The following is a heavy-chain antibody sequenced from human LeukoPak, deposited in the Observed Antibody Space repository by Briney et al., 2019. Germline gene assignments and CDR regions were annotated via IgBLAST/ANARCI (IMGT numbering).Heavy chain of an antibody. CDR3: ARHLRDRWGIRGTWRGGNEPDNAFDI. D-gene: IGHD4-23*01. CDR2: IYYSGST. CDR1: GGSISSYY. J-gene: IGHJ3*02. V-gene: IGHV4-59*08. Sequence: SETLSLTCTVSGGSISSYYWSWIRQPPGKGLEWIGYIYYSGSTNYNPSLKSRVTISVDTSKNQSSLKLSSVTAADTAVYYCARHLRDRWGIRGTWRGGNEPDNAFDIWGQGTMVTVSS.